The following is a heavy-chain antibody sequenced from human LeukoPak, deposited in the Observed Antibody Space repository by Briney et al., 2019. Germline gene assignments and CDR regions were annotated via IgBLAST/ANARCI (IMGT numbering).Heavy chain of an antibody. Sequence: GGSLRLSCAASGFTFSSYAMSWVRQAPGKGLEWVSAISGSGGSTYYADSVKGRFTMSRDNSKNTLHLQMNSLRAADTAVYYCARGSYDYGDYVPYYYYYMDVWGKGTTVTVSS. CDR3: ARGSYDYGDYVPYYYYYMDV. V-gene: IGHV3-23*01. D-gene: IGHD4-17*01. CDR2: ISGSGGST. J-gene: IGHJ6*03. CDR1: GFTFSSYA.